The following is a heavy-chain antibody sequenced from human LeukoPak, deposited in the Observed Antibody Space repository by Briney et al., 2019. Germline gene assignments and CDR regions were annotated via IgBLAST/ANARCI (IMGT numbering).Heavy chain of an antibody. CDR1: GGSISSGDYY. CDR3: ARGEEYYVSGSYLRWFDP. D-gene: IGHD3-10*01. J-gene: IGHJ5*02. Sequence: PSGTLSLTCTVSGGSISSGDYYWSWIRQPPGKGLEWIGYIYYTGTTYYNPSLKSRVTISVDTSKHQFSLKLTSVTAADTAVYFCARGEEYYVSGSYLRWFDPWGQGTLVTVSS. CDR2: IYYTGTT. V-gene: IGHV4-30-4*01.